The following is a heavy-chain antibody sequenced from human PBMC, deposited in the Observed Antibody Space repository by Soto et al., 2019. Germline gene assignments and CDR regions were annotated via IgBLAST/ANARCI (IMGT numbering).Heavy chain of an antibody. CDR1: GGSISSSSYY. CDR3: ARQGNGYYYYGMDV. Sequence: PSETLSLTCTVSGGSISSSSYYWGWIRQPPGKGLEWIGSIYYSGSTYYNPSLKSRVTISVDTSKNQFSLKLSSVTAADTAVYYCARQGNGYYYYGMDVWGQGTTVTVS. CDR2: IYYSGST. D-gene: IGHD2-8*01. J-gene: IGHJ6*02. V-gene: IGHV4-39*01.